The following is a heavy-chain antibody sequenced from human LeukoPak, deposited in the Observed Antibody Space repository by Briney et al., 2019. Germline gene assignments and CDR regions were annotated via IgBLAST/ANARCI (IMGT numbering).Heavy chain of an antibody. Sequence: SETLSRICSVSGYSISSGYHWGWIRQPPGQGLEWIGSIYHSGRTYYNPSLKSRVTISVDTSKNQFSLKLSSVTAADTAVYYCARDRSSGWYWFDPWGQGTLVTVSS. CDR1: GYSISSGYH. V-gene: IGHV4-38-2*02. CDR3: ARDRSSGWYWFDP. CDR2: IYHSGRT. D-gene: IGHD6-19*01. J-gene: IGHJ5*02.